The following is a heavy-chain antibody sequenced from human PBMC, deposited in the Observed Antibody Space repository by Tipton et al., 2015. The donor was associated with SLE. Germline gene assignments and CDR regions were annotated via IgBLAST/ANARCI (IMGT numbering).Heavy chain of an antibody. V-gene: IGHV4-38-2*02. D-gene: IGHD6-25*01. Sequence: TLSLTCSVTGYSISSGYYWGWIRQPPGRGLEWIGSFHHKGSSYYSPSLGSRVTISGDTSRNLFSLTLSSVTAADTAVYYCARDAASWPWFDPWGQGTLVTVSS. J-gene: IGHJ5*02. CDR3: ARDAASWPWFDP. CDR2: FHHKGSS. CDR1: GYSISSGYY.